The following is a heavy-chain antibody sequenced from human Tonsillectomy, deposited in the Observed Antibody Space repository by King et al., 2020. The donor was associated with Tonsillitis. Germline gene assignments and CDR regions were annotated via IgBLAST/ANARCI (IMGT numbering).Heavy chain of an antibody. CDR1: GGTFSSYA. Sequence: VQLVQSGAEVKKPWSSVKVSCKASGGTFSSYAINWVRQAPGQGLEWIGGIIPIFGTANYAKKFPGRVTFSADESTSTAYMELSSLRSEDTAVFYCARSPQGGYYSGRYYYYYMDVWGKGTTVTVSS. V-gene: IGHV1-69*01. D-gene: IGHD3-22*01. CDR2: IIPIFGTA. CDR3: ARSPQGGYYSGRYYYYYMDV. J-gene: IGHJ6*03.